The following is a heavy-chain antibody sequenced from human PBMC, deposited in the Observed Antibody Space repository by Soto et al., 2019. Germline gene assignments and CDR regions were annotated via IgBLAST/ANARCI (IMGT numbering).Heavy chain of an antibody. CDR2: IIPIFGTA. V-gene: IGHV1-69*06. D-gene: IGHD3-10*01. CDR3: ASTMVRGVITYYYYGMDV. J-gene: IGHJ6*02. Sequence: SVKVSCKASGGTFSSYAISWVRQAPGQGLEWMGGIIPIFGTANYAQKFQGRVTITADKSTSTAYMELSSLRSEDTAVYYCASTMVRGVITYYYYGMDVWGQGTTVTVSS. CDR1: GGTFSSYA.